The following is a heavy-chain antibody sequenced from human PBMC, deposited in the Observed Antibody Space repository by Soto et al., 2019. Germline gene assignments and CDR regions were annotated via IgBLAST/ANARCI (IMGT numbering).Heavy chain of an antibody. CDR1: GFTFSSYA. D-gene: IGHD3-10*01. Sequence: GGSLRLSCAASGFTFSSYAMSWVRQAPGKGLEWVSGISGSGGGTYYADSVKGRFTISRDNSKNTLYLQMNSLRAEDTAVYYCAKDRILWFGEEDDNSFDYWGQGTLVTVSS. V-gene: IGHV3-23*01. CDR2: ISGSGGGT. J-gene: IGHJ4*02. CDR3: AKDRILWFGEEDDNSFDY.